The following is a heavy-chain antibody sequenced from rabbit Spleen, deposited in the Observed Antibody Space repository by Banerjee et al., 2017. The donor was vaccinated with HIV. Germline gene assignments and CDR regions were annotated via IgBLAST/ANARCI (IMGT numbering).Heavy chain of an antibody. Sequence: QLEETGGGLVQPGGSLTLSCKASGFDFSSYYMTWVRQAPGKGLEWIGYFDPVFGSTYYASWVNGRFTISSHNAQNTLYLQLNSLTAADTATYFCARDLTGVIGWNFGWWGPGTLVTVS. V-gene: IGHV1S7*01. J-gene: IGHJ4*01. CDR3: ARDLTGVIGWNFGW. CDR2: FDPVFGST. D-gene: IGHD1-1*01. CDR1: GFDFSSYY.